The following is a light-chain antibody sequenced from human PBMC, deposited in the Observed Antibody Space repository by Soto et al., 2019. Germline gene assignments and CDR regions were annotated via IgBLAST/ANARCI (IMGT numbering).Light chain of an antibody. CDR3: SSYTSSNTLV. Sequence: QSVLTQPASVSGSPGQSITISCTGTSSDVGAYNYVSWYQQHPGKAPKLMIFEVSDRPSGVSNRFSGSKSGNTASLTISGLXXXXXAXXYCSSYTSSNTLVFGGGTKLTVL. CDR1: SSDVGAYNY. V-gene: IGLV2-14*01. J-gene: IGLJ2*01. CDR2: EVS.